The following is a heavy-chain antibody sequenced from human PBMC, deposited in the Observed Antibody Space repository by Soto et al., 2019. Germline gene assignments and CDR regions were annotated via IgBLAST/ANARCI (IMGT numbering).Heavy chain of an antibody. CDR1: GYTFGNHW. CDR3: ATAEVDY. V-gene: IGHV3-74*01. Sequence: GGSLRLSCAVAGYTFGNHWMHWVRQAPGKGLEWVSRMNSDGGIINYADSVKGRFTVSRDNARNTLYLQMNSLRVEDTAVYYCATAEVDYWGPGTLVTVSS. J-gene: IGHJ4*02. CDR2: MNSDGGII.